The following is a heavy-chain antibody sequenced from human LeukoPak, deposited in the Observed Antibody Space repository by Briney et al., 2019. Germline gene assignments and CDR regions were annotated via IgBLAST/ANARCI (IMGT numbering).Heavy chain of an antibody. Sequence: ASVKVSCKASGYTFTSYGISWVRQAPGQGLEWMGWISAYNGNTNYAQKLQGRVTMTTDTSTSTAYMELRSLRSDDTAVYYCARAAPIRGSYYPPDYWGQGTLVTVSS. CDR3: ARAAPIRGSYYPPDY. CDR2: ISAYNGNT. J-gene: IGHJ4*02. V-gene: IGHV1-18*01. D-gene: IGHD1-26*01. CDR1: GYTFTSYG.